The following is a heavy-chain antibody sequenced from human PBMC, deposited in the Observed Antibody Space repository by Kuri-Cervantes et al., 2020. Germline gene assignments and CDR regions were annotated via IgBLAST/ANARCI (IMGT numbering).Heavy chain of an antibody. D-gene: IGHD5-24*01. CDR2: IYQSGST. CDR3: ARPLKRWLQLGAFDI. J-gene: IGHJ3*02. CDR1: GYSISSAYY. V-gene: IGHV4-38-2*01. Sequence: ESLKISCAISGYSISSAYYWGWIRQPPGKGLEWIGSIYQSGSTYYNPSLKSRVTISVDTSKNQFSLKLSSVTAADTAVYYCARPLKRWLQLGAFDIWGQGTMVTVSS.